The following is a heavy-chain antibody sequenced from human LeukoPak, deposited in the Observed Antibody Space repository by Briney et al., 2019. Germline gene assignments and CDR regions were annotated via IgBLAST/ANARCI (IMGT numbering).Heavy chain of an antibody. D-gene: IGHD2-21*02. CDR3: AKQCGGDCYGYYFDY. J-gene: IGHJ4*02. Sequence: QPGGSLRLSCAASGFTFSSYAMSWVRQAPGKGLEWVPAISGSGGSTYYADSVKGRFTISRDNSKNTLYLQMNSLRAEDTAVYYCAKQCGGDCYGYYFDYWGQGTLVTVSS. CDR2: ISGSGGST. V-gene: IGHV3-23*01. CDR1: GFTFSSYA.